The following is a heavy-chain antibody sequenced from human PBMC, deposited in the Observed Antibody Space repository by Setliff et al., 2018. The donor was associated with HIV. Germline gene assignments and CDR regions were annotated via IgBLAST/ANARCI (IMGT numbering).Heavy chain of an antibody. J-gene: IGHJ2*01. CDR3: ARDREAGDWYFDL. Sequence: GASVKVSCKASGYIFSSYGISWVRQAPGQGLEWMGWISAYNGNINYAQKFQGRVTMTTDTSTSTAHMELRSLRSDDTAVYYCARDREAGDWYFDLWGRGTLVTAPQ. D-gene: IGHD6-13*01. V-gene: IGHV1-18*01. CDR2: ISAYNGNI. CDR1: GYIFSSYG.